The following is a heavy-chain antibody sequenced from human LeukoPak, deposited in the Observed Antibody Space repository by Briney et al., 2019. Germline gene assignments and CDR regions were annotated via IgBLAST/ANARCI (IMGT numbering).Heavy chain of an antibody. Sequence: PGGSLRLSCAASGFTFSSYGMHWVRQAPGKGLEWVAVISYDGSNKYYADSVKGRFTISRDNSKNTLYLQMNSLRAEDTAVYYCARARYYYGSGSYYYDYWGQGTLVTVSS. CDR2: ISYDGSNK. CDR3: ARARYYYGSGSYYYDY. CDR1: GFTFSSYG. D-gene: IGHD3-10*01. V-gene: IGHV3-30*03. J-gene: IGHJ4*02.